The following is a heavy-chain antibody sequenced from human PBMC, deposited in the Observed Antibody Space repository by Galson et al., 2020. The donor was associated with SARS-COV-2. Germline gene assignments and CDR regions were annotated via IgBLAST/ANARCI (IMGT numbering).Heavy chain of an antibody. J-gene: IGHJ4*02. CDR1: GYTFTDYY. CDR3: AREEKEWLSFDY. V-gene: IGHV1-2*06. Sequence: ASVKVSCKASGYTFTDYYIHWVRQAPGQGLEWMGRINPDSGGTNYAQKFQGRVTMTRDTSISTAYMELSRLRSDDTAVYYCAREEKEWLSFDYWGQGTLVTVSS. CDR2: INPDSGGT. D-gene: IGHD6-19*01.